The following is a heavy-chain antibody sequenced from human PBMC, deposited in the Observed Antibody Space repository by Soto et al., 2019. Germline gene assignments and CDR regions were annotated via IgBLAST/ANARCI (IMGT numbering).Heavy chain of an antibody. Sequence: GASVKVSCKASGGSFSSYAIXWVRQAPGQGLEWMGGIIPIFGTANYAQKFQGRVTITADESTSTAYMELSSLRSEDTAVYYCATEYSSSSGFAFDIWGQGTMVTVSS. D-gene: IGHD6-6*01. CDR1: GGSFSSYA. J-gene: IGHJ3*02. CDR2: IIPIFGTA. CDR3: ATEYSSSSGFAFDI. V-gene: IGHV1-69*13.